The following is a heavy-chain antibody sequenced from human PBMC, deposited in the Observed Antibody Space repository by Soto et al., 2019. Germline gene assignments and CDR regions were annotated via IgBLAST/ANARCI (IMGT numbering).Heavy chain of an antibody. J-gene: IGHJ3*01. CDR3: ARRGYSSSLYSDAFDV. Sequence: SETLSLTCTVSGGSISRSSYYWGWFRQRPRKGLEWIGSTYYSGTTYYNPSLKIRVTISVDTSKNQFSLRLSSVTAADTAVYYCARRGYSSSLYSDAFDVWGQGTMVTGSS. D-gene: IGHD6-13*01. V-gene: IGHV4-39*01. CDR2: TYYSGTT. CDR1: GGSISRSSYY.